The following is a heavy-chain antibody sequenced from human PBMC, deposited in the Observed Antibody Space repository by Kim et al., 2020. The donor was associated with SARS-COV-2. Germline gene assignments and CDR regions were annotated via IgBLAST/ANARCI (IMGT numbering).Heavy chain of an antibody. V-gene: IGHV3-13*01. CDR2: T. CDR3: ARLYYPGAFDI. D-gene: IGHD3-22*01. Sequence: TYYPGSVKGRFTISRENAKNSLYLQMNSLRAGDTAVYYCARLYYPGAFDIWGQGTMVTVSS. J-gene: IGHJ3*02.